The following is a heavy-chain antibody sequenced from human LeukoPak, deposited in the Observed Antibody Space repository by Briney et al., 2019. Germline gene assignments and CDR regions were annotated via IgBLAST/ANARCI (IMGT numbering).Heavy chain of an antibody. J-gene: IGHJ4*02. CDR1: GGSISSSSYY. CDR2: IYYSGST. CDR3: ARHRLDLVVVPAAYFDY. Sequence: PSETLSLTCAVSGGSISSSSYYWGWIRQPPGKGLEWIGSIYYSGSTYYNPSLKSRVTISVDTSKNQFSLKLSSVTAADTAVYYCARHRLDLVVVPAAYFDYWGQGTLVTVSS. V-gene: IGHV4-39*07. D-gene: IGHD2-2*03.